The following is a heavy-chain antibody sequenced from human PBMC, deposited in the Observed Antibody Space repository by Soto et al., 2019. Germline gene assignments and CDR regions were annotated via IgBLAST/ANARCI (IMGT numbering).Heavy chain of an antibody. D-gene: IGHD6-13*01. V-gene: IGHV3-30*18. CDR2: ISYDGNIK. CDR3: AKFWGPVTAAVDDY. J-gene: IGHJ4*02. CDR1: GFAFRNFG. Sequence: GGSLSLSYAASGFAFRNFGMQWVRQVPGKGLEWVASISYDGNIKKSADSVKGRFTIPRDNSKNTLYLQMNSLRSEDTAVYYCAKFWGPVTAAVDDYWGQGTLVTVSS.